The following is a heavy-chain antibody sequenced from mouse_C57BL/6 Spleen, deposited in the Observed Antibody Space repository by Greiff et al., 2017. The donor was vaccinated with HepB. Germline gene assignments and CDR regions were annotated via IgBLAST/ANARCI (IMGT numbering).Heavy chain of an antibody. J-gene: IGHJ1*03. CDR3: ARPEGYYGYFDV. CDR2: ISSGSSTI. D-gene: IGHD2-3*01. Sequence: DVMLVESGGGLVKPGGSLKLSCAASGFTFSDYGMHWVRQAPEKGLEWVAYISSGSSTIYYADTVKGRFTISRDNAKNTLFLQMTSLRSEDTAMYYCARPEGYYGYFDVWGTGTTVTVSS. CDR1: GFTFSDYG. V-gene: IGHV5-17*01.